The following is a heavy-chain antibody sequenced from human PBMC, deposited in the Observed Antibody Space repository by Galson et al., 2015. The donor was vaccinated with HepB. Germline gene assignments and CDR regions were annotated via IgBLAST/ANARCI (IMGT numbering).Heavy chain of an antibody. CDR1: RFTFSSYA. CDR2: ISGSGGST. J-gene: IGHJ3*02. CDR3: AKVVLGSSLNDAFDI. D-gene: IGHD6-6*01. Sequence: SLRLSCAASRFTFSSYAMSWVRQAPGKGLEWVSAISGSGGSTYYADSVKGRFTISRDNSKNTLYLQMNSLRAEDTAVYYCAKVVLGSSLNDAFDIWGQGTMVTVSS. V-gene: IGHV3-23*01.